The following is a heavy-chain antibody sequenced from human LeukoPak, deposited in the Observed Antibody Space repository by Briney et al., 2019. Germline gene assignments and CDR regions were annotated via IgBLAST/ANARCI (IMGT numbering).Heavy chain of an antibody. J-gene: IGHJ4*02. V-gene: IGHV3-66*01. Sequence: AGGSLRLSCAASEFSVSSNYMTWVRQAPGKGLECVSIIYSGGTTYYADSVRGRFTISRDNSKNTLYLQMDRLRVEDTAVYYCARKSDSLMLRGGDCWGQGTLVTVSS. D-gene: IGHD3-10*01. CDR1: EFSVSSNY. CDR2: IYSGGTT. CDR3: ARKSDSLMLRGGDC.